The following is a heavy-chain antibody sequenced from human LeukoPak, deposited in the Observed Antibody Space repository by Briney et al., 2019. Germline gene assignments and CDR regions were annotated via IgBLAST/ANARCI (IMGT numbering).Heavy chain of an antibody. V-gene: IGHV4-34*01. CDR1: GGSISSYY. CDR2: INHSGST. Sequence: PSETLSLTCTVSGGSISSYYWSWIRQSPGKGLEWIGEINHSGSTNYNPSLKSRVTISVDTSKDQLSLKLSSVTAADTAVYYCARGYSSSWYNWFDPWGQGTLVTVSS. J-gene: IGHJ5*02. D-gene: IGHD6-13*01. CDR3: ARGYSSSWYNWFDP.